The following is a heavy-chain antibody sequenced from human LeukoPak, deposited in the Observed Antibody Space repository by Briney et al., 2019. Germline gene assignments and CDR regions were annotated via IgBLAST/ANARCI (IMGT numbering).Heavy chain of an antibody. V-gene: IGHV3-23*01. D-gene: IGHD6-19*01. J-gene: IGHJ4*02. CDR3: AKPTEYSSGWYYFDY. Sequence: GGSLRLSCAASGFTFSSYAMSWVRQAPGKGLEWVSAISGSGGSTYYADSVKGRFIISRDNSKNTLYLQMNSLRAEDTAVYYCAKPTEYSSGWYYFDYWGQGTLVTVSS. CDR1: GFTFSSYA. CDR2: ISGSGGST.